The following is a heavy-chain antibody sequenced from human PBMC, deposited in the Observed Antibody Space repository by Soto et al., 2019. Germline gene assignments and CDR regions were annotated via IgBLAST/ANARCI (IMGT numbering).Heavy chain of an antibody. V-gene: IGHV4-59*03. CDR2: IYYSGST. CDR3: AGEIAVAGTGLNWFDP. J-gene: IGHJ5*02. CDR1: GGSISSYY. D-gene: IGHD6-19*01. Sequence: PSETLSLTCTVPGGSISSYYWSWIRQPPGKGLEWIGYIYYSGSTNYNPSLKSRVTITRDTSASTAYMELSSLRSEDTAVYYCAGEIAVAGTGLNWFDPWGQGTLVTVSS.